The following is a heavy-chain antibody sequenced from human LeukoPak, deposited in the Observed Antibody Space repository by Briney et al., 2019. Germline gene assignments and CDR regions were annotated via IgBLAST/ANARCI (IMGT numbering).Heavy chain of an antibody. J-gene: IGHJ4*02. Sequence: PGGSLRLSCVVSGFTFSSYAMSWVRQAPGKGLEWVSPISGSGGSTYYADSVKGRFTISRDNSKNTLYLQMNSLRVEDTVVYYCAKSGGSSTYSHVDYSGQGTLVTVSS. CDR2: ISGSGGST. V-gene: IGHV3-23*01. CDR3: AKSGGSSTYSHVDY. CDR1: GFTFSSYA. D-gene: IGHD2-2*01.